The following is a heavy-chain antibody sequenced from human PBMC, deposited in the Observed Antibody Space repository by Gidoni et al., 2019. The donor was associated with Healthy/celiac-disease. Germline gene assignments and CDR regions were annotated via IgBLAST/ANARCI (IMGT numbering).Heavy chain of an antibody. V-gene: IGHV3-30*01. J-gene: IGHJ4*02. Sequence: SVKGRFTISRDNSKNTLYLQMNSLRAEDTAVYYCARENSSGWYGDFDYWGQGTLVTVSS. CDR3: ARENSSGWYGDFDY. D-gene: IGHD6-19*01.